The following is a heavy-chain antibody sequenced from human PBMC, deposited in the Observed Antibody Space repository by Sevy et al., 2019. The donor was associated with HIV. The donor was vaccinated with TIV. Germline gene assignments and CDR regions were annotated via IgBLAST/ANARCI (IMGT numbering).Heavy chain of an antibody. CDR1: GFSFSNSA. D-gene: IGHD3-3*01. J-gene: IGHJ6*02. V-gene: IGHV3-64D*06. Sequence: GGSLRLSCSGSGFSFSNSAMNWVRQTPGKGLKYVSAISSDGVSTYYTDSVRDRFTISRDNSKNTLYLQMSSLRVEDTAVYYCVKDPDYNFWRGDYGMDVWGQWTTVTVSS. CDR3: VKDPDYNFWRGDYGMDV. CDR2: ISSDGVST.